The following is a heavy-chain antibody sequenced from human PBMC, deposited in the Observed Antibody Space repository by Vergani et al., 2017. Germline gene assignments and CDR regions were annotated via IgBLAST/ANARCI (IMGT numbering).Heavy chain of an antibody. CDR3: ARDGMSPAERDPKNAFHV. CDR1: GYSISSGYF. V-gene: IGHV4-38-2*02. J-gene: IGHJ3*01. CDR2: IDRTGRT. Sequence: QVQLQESGPRLAKPSEPLYLICSVSGYSISSGYFCGWIRQSPGKGLEWLSTIDRTGRTRLSPSLKSRLTISVDTTKNQFSLRLTSATTADTAVYFCARDGMSPAERDPKNAFHVWGQGTRVSV. D-gene: IGHD5-24*01.